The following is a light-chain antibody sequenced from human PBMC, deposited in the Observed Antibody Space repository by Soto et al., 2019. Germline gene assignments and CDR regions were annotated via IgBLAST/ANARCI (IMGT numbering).Light chain of an antibody. J-gene: IGLJ1*01. CDR1: SSNVGGYNL. V-gene: IGLV2-23*01. CDR3: CSYASSQDTNYV. CDR2: GAS. Sequence: QSVLTQPASVSGSPGQSITISCTGTSSNVGGYNLVSWYQQHPGKAPKLMIYGASKRPSGVSDRFSGSKSGSTASLTISGLHAEDEADYHCCSYASSQDTNYVFGAGTKLTVL.